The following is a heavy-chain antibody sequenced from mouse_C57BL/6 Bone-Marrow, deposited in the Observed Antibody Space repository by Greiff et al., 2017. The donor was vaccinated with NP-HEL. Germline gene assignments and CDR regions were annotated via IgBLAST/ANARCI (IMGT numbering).Heavy chain of an antibody. D-gene: IGHD2-14*01. CDR1: GYSITSGYY. CDR3: ARIYYRDY. J-gene: IGHJ3*01. Sequence: EVKLQESGPGLVKPSQSLSLTCSVTGYSITSGYYWNWIRQFPGNKLEWMGYISYDGSNNYNPSLKHRISITRDTSKNQFFLKLNSVTTEDTATYYCARIYYRDYWGQGTLVTVSA. CDR2: ISYDGSN. V-gene: IGHV3-6*01.